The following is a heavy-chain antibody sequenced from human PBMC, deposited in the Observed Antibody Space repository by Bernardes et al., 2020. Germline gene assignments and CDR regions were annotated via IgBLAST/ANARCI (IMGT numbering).Heavy chain of an antibody. J-gene: IGHJ4*02. Sequence: SETLSLTCTVSGGSISSSSYYWGWIRQPPGKGLEWIGSIYYSGSTYYNPSLKSRVTISVDTSKNQFSLKLSSVTAADTAVYYCARRSPLTYYFDYWGQGTLVTVSS. CDR3: ARRSPLTYYFDY. CDR1: GGSISSSSYY. CDR2: IYYSGST. D-gene: IGHD3-16*01. V-gene: IGHV4-39*01.